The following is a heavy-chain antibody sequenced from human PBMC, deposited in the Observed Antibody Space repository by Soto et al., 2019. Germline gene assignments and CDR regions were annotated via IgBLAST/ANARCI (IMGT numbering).Heavy chain of an antibody. V-gene: IGHV1-69*04. CDR1: GGTFSSYT. D-gene: IGHD5-12*01. J-gene: IGHJ4*02. CDR2: IIPILGIA. CDR3: AREDPVGGYSGYDYFDY. Sequence: ASVKVSCKASGGTFSSYTISWVRQAPGQGLEWMGRIIPILGIANYAQKFQGRVTITADKSTSTAYMELSSLRFEDTAVYYCAREDPVGGYSGYDYFDYWGQGTLVTVSS.